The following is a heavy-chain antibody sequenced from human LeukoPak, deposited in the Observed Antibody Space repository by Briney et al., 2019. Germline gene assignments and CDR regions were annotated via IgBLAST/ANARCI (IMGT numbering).Heavy chain of an antibody. CDR2: IRYDGSNK. Sequence: GGSLRLSCAASGFTFSSYAMHWVRQAPGKGLEWVAFIRYDGSNKYYADSVKGRFTISRDNSKNTLYLQMNSLRAEDTAVYYCARRAGAYSHPYDHWGQGTLVTVSS. CDR1: GFTFSSYA. CDR3: ARRAGAYSHPYDH. J-gene: IGHJ4*02. V-gene: IGHV3-30*02. D-gene: IGHD4/OR15-4a*01.